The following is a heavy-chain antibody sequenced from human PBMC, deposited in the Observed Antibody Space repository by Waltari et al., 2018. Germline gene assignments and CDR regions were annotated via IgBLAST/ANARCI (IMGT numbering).Heavy chain of an antibody. Sequence: EVQLVESGGDLVQPGGSLRLSCAASGFPFTNYWMSWVRQAPGKGLERVANMNEDGIEKYYVDSVEGRFTISRDNAKNSLYLQMNSLRAEDTAVYYCVRDDSTGHYYFDYWGQGTLVSVSS. CDR1: GFPFTNYW. D-gene: IGHD3-22*01. V-gene: IGHV3-7*03. CDR3: VRDDSTGHYYFDY. J-gene: IGHJ4*02. CDR2: MNEDGIEK.